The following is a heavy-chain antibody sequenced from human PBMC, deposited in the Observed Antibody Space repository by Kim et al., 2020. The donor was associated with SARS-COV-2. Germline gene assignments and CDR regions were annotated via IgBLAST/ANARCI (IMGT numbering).Heavy chain of an antibody. V-gene: IGHV4-39*01. D-gene: IGHD3-10*01. CDR3: ASRHYYGSGTDY. J-gene: IGHJ4*02. Sequence: SETLSLTCSVSGASISSSSYYWGWIRQPPGQGLEWIGSIYDSGNTYYNPSLKSRVTISVDTSKNQFSLKLSSATAADTAVYYCASRHYYGSGTDYWGQGTLVTVSS. CDR1: GASISSSSYY. CDR2: IYDSGNT.